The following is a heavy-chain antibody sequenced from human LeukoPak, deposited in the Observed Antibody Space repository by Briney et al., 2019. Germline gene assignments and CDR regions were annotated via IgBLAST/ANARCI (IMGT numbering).Heavy chain of an antibody. CDR1: GDSISSYH. CDR2: ISYGGST. D-gene: IGHD3-16*01. J-gene: IGHJ4*02. CDR3: ARVGRGDHTWGSYYFDH. Sequence: PSETLSLTCTVSGDSISSYHWSWIRQPPGKGLEWIGYISYGGSTNYNPSLKSRVTISVDTSKNQFSLKLSSVTAADTAVYYCARVGRGDHTWGSYYFDHWGQGTLVTLSS. V-gene: IGHV4-59*01.